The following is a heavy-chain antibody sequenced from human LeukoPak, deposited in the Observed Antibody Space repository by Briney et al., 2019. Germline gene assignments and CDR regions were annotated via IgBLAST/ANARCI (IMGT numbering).Heavy chain of an antibody. Sequence: GGSLRLSCAASGFTFSSYAMSWVRQAPGKGLEWVSAISGSGGSTYYADSVKGRFTISRDNSKNTLYLQMNSPRAEDTAVYYCAKDYVVVIAIDAFDIWGQGTMVTVSS. CDR2: ISGSGGST. J-gene: IGHJ3*02. D-gene: IGHD2-21*01. V-gene: IGHV3-23*01. CDR1: GFTFSSYA. CDR3: AKDYVVVIAIDAFDI.